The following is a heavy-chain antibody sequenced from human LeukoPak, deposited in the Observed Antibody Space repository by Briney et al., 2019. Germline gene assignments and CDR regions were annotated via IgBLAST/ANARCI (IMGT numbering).Heavy chain of an antibody. J-gene: IGHJ3*02. Sequence: ASVKVSCKASGYTFTGYYMHWVRQAPGQGLEWMGWINPNSGGTNYAQKFQGWVTMTRDTSISTAYMELSRLRSDDTAVYYCARDTTGTTPLSFDIWGQGTMATVSS. CDR3: ARDTTGTTPLSFDI. D-gene: IGHD1-1*01. CDR1: GYTFTGYY. CDR2: INPNSGGT. V-gene: IGHV1-2*04.